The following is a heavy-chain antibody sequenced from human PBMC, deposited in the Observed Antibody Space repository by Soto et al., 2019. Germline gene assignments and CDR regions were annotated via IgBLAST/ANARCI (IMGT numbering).Heavy chain of an antibody. Sequence: QVQLVQSGAEVKKPGSSVKVSCKASGGTFSSYAISWVRQAPGQGLEWMGGIIPIFGTANYAQKFQGRVTNTAHAXRSXAXEERSSLRSEHTAVDYCARDTAAVAQTYYHYYGMDVWGQGTTVPVSS. D-gene: IGHD6-19*01. V-gene: IGHV1-69*12. J-gene: IGHJ6*02. CDR2: IIPIFGTA. CDR1: GGTFSSYA. CDR3: ARDTAAVAQTYYHYYGMDV.